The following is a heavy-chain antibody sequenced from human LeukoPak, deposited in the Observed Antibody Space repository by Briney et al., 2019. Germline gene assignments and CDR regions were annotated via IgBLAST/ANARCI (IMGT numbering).Heavy chain of an antibody. CDR2: ITSRDTYM. J-gene: IGHJ4*02. V-gene: IGHV3-21*01. D-gene: IGHD3-16*01. Sequence: GGSLRLSCAASGFTFSSYNMNWVRQASGKGLEWVLSITSRDTYMYYGDSVKGRFNNPRDNAKNSLYLQVNSRRAEDTAVYYCARGGEYNNDFWGQGTVVSVSS. CDR1: GFTFSSYN. CDR3: ARGGEYNNDF.